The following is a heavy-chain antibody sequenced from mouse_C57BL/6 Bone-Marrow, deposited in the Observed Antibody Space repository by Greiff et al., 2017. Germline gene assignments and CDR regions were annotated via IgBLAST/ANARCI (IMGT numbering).Heavy chain of an antibody. CDR3: ARSTYSNYRYYYAMDY. CDR2: IDPNSGGT. Sequence: QVQLQQPGAELVKPGASVKLSCKASGYTFTSYWMHWVKQRPGRGLEWIGRIDPNSGGTKYNEKFKSKATLTVDKPSSTAYMPLSSLTSEYSAVYYCARSTYSNYRYYYAMDYWGQGTSVTVSS. V-gene: IGHV1-72*01. CDR1: GYTFTSYW. D-gene: IGHD2-5*01. J-gene: IGHJ4*01.